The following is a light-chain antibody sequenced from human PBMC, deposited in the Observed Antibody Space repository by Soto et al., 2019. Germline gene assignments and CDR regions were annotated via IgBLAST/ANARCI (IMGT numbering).Light chain of an antibody. CDR2: GAS. V-gene: IGKV3-20*01. Sequence: EIVLTQSPGTLSLSPGERATLSCRASQSVSSSYLAWYQQKHGQAPRLLIYGASSRATGIPDRFSGSGSGTDFTLTISRLEPEDFAVYSCQQYGSSPMYTFGQGTKLEIK. CDR3: QQYGSSPMYT. J-gene: IGKJ2*01. CDR1: QSVSSSY.